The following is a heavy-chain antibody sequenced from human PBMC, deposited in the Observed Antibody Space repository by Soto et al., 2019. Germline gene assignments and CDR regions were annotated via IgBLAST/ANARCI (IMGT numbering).Heavy chain of an antibody. CDR2: FDPEDGET. V-gene: IGHV1-24*01. CDR1: GYTLTELS. Sequence: ASVKVSCKVSGYTLTELSMHWVRQAPGKGLEWMGGFDPEDGETIYAQKFQGRVTMTEDTSTDTAYMELSSLRSEDTAVYYCAKTYDDSSGYYGYYFDYWGQXTLVTVSS. D-gene: IGHD3-22*01. CDR3: AKTYDDSSGYYGYYFDY. J-gene: IGHJ4*02.